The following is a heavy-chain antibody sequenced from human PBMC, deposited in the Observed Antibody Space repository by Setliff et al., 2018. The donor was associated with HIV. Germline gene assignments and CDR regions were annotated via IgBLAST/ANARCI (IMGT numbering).Heavy chain of an antibody. V-gene: IGHV4-39*01. CDR1: GGSFSNSYYF. CDR2: ISYSGST. CDR3: ARHRQGLTGSTPGYYMDV. Sequence: PSETLSRTCNVSGGSFSNSYYFWGWIHQPPGKGLEWIGSISYSGSTYYNPSLKSRVTMSVDTSKNQFSLKLSSVTAADTAVYYCARHRQGLTGSTPGYYMDVWGKGTTVTVSS. J-gene: IGHJ6*03. D-gene: IGHD1-7*01.